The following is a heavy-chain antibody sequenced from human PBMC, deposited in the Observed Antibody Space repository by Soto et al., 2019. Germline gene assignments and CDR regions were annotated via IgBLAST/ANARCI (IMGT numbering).Heavy chain of an antibody. CDR3: AIARTNYYDSSGYYHDY. CDR1: GFTFSSYS. J-gene: IGHJ4*02. V-gene: IGHV3-48*02. Sequence: EVQLVESGGGLVQPGGSLRLSCAASGFTFSSYSMNWVRQAPGKGLEWVSYISSSSSTIYYADSVKGRFTISRDNAKNSLYLQMNSLRDEDTAVYYCAIARTNYYDSSGYYHDYWGQGTLVTVSS. CDR2: ISSSSSTI. D-gene: IGHD3-22*01.